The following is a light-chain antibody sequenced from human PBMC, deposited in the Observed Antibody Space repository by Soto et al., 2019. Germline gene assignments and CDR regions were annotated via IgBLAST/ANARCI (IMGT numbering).Light chain of an antibody. CDR3: QQNYSPPPIT. CDR2: AAS. CDR1: QSISSY. Sequence: DLQMTQSPSSLSASAGDRVTITCRASQSISSYLNWYQQKPGKAPKLLIYAASSLQGGVPSRFSGSGYGTDFTLTISSLQPEDSAIYYCQQNYSPPPITFGQGTRLEIK. V-gene: IGKV1-39*01. J-gene: IGKJ5*01.